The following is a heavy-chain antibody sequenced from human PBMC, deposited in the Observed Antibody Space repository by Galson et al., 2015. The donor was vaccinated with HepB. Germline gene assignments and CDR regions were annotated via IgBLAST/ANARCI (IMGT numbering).Heavy chain of an antibody. V-gene: IGHV3-23*01. CDR2: ISGSGGST. D-gene: IGHD5-12*01. CDR3: AKRYSGYDWIFDY. Sequence: SLRLSCAASGFTFSSYAMHWVRQAPGKGLEWVSAISGSGGSTYYADSVKGRFTISRDNSKNTLYLQMNSLRAEDTAVYYCAKRYSGYDWIFDYWGQGTLVTVSS. CDR1: GFTFSSYA. J-gene: IGHJ4*02.